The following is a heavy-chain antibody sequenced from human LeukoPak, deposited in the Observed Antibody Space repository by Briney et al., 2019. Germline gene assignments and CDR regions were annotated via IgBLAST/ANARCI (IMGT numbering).Heavy chain of an antibody. V-gene: IGHV1-24*01. CDR2: FDPEDGET. D-gene: IGHD6-19*01. CDR1: GYTLTELS. Sequence: EASVKVSCKVSGYTLTELSMHWVRQAPGKGLEWMGGFDPEDGETIYAQKFQGRVTMTEDTSTDTAYMELSSLRSEDTAVYYCATRRTITVANDNDAFDIWGQGTMVTVTS. J-gene: IGHJ3*02. CDR3: ATRRTITVANDNDAFDI.